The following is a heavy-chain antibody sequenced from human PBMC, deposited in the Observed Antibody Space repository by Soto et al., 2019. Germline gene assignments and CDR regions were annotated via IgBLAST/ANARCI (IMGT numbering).Heavy chain of an antibody. CDR1: GFTFSGSA. CDR2: IRSKTNSYAT. CDR3: TASGSDAFVDY. Sequence: GGSLRLSCAASGFTFSGSAMHWVRQASGKGLEWVGRIRSKTNSYATAYAASVKGRFTISRDDSKNTAYLQMNSLKTEDTAVYYCTASGSDAFVDYSGQGTLVTVSS. D-gene: IGHD5-12*01. J-gene: IGHJ4*02. V-gene: IGHV3-73*01.